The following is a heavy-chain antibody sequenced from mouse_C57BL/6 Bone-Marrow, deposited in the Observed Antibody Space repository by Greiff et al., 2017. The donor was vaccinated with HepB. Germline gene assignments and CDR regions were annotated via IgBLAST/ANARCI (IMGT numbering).Heavy chain of an antibody. CDR1: GYTFTSYG. Sequence: VQLQQSGAELARPGASVKLSCKASGYTFTSYGISWVKQRTGQGFEWIGEIYPRSGNTYYNEKFKGKATLTADKSSSTAYMELRSLTSEDSAVYFCARKGASSGYGFAYWGQGTLVTVSA. V-gene: IGHV1-81*01. D-gene: IGHD3-2*02. J-gene: IGHJ3*01. CDR3: ARKGASSGYGFAY. CDR2: IYPRSGNT.